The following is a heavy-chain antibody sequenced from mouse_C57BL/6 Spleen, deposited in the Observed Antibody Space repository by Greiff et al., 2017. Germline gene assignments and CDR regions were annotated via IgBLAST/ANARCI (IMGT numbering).Heavy chain of an antibody. V-gene: IGHV5-6*01. CDR2: ISSGGSYY. D-gene: IGHD4-1*01. J-gene: IGHJ2*01. CDR3: ARISGTSGYLDY. Sequence: EVKLMESGGDLVKPGGSLKLSCAASGFTFSSYGMSWVRQTPDKRLEWVATISSGGSYYYYPDSVKGRFTISRYNAKNTLYLQMSSLKSEDTAMYYCARISGTSGYLDYWGQGTTLTGAS. CDR1: GFTFSSYG.